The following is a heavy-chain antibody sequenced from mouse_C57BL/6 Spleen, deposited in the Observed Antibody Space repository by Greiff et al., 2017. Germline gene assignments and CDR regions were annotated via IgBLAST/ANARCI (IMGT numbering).Heavy chain of an antibody. Sequence: QVQLKQSGPGLVQPSQSLSITCTVSGFSLTSYGVHWVRQSPGKGLEWLGVIWSGGSTDYNPAFISRLSISKDNSKSQVFFKMNSLQADDTAIYYCASYSNYPLYAMDYWGQGTSVTVSS. D-gene: IGHD2-5*01. V-gene: IGHV2-2*01. CDR3: ASYSNYPLYAMDY. CDR2: IWSGGST. J-gene: IGHJ4*01. CDR1: GFSLTSYG.